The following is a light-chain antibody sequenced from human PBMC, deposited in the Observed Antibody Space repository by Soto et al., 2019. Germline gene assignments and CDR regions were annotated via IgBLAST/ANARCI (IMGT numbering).Light chain of an antibody. CDR1: QSVSNN. J-gene: IGKJ4*01. Sequence: DIVMTQSPATLSVSPGERATLYCRASQSVSNNLAWYQQKPGQAPRLLIHGASTRATGIPARFSGSGSGTEFTLTISSLQSEAFAVYYYQQDDNCPLLTSGGGTEVEIK. CDR3: QQDDNCPLLT. CDR2: GAS. V-gene: IGKV3D-15*01.